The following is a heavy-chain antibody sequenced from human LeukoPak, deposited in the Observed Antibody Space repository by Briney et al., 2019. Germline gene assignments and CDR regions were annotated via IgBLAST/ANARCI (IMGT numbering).Heavy chain of an antibody. CDR1: EFTVNDYY. Sequence: GGSLRLSCAVSEFTVNDYYMSWIRQAPGKGLEWVSDIGGSDSIVAYADSVKGRFSISRDFAKNSLYLQMNSLRAKDTAAYYCAREKVAGTFDSWGQGALVTVSS. V-gene: IGHV3-11*01. CDR2: IGGSDSIV. CDR3: AREKVAGTFDS. J-gene: IGHJ4*02. D-gene: IGHD6-19*01.